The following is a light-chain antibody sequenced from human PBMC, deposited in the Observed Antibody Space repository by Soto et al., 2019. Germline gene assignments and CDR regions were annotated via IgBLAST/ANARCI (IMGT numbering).Light chain of an antibody. CDR1: QGISNF. CDR3: PQSYSTPIT. Sequence: IQLTQSPSSLSASVGDRVTITCRASQGISNFLAWYWHTPGKAPKLLIYAASSLQSGVPSRFSGSGAGTDCTRTISSLQPEDVSTDYCPQSYSTPITFGQGTRLEIK. V-gene: IGKV1-39*01. J-gene: IGKJ5*01. CDR2: AAS.